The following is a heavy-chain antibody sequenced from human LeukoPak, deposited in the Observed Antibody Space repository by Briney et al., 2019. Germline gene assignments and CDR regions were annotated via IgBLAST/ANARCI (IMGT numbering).Heavy chain of an antibody. J-gene: IGHJ4*02. D-gene: IGHD3-3*01. CDR3: ARDPVTEGSGYYYFDY. Sequence: ASVKVSCKASGGTFSSYAISWVRQAPGQGLEWMGGISPIFGTANYAQKFQGRVTITTDESTSTAYMELSSLRSEDTAVYYCARDPVTEGSGYYYFDYWGQGTLVTVSS. CDR2: ISPIFGTA. CDR1: GGTFSSYA. V-gene: IGHV1-69*05.